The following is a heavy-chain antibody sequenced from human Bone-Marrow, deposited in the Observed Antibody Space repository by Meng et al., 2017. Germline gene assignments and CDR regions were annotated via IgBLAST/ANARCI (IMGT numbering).Heavy chain of an antibody. V-gene: IGHV1-69*05. CDR2: IIPIFGTA. D-gene: IGHD5-18*01. J-gene: IGHJ6*02. CDR3: ARNTAMVSHYYYGMDV. CDR1: GYNFPDYY. Sequence: SVKVSCKPSGYNFPDYYIHWVRQAPGQGLEWMGGIIPIFGTANYAQKFQGRVTITTDESTSTAYMELSSLRSEDTAVYYCARNTAMVSHYYYGMDVWGQGTTVTVSS.